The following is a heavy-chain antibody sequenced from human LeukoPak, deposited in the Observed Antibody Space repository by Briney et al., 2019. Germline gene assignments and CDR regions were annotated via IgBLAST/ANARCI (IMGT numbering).Heavy chain of an antibody. CDR1: GFTLSSYA. V-gene: IGHV3-23*01. CDR3: AKDFRIGYSAHFDY. J-gene: IGHJ4*02. CDR2: ITASGGYT. D-gene: IGHD2-21*01. Sequence: SGGSLRLSCAASGFTLSSYAVAWVRQAPGKGLEWVSTITASGGYTFYADSVKGRFTISKDNSKNTLYLQMDSLRGEDTAVYYCAKDFRIGYSAHFDYWGQGALVTVSS.